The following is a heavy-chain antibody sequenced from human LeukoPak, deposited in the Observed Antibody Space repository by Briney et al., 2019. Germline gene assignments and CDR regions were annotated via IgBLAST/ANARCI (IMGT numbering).Heavy chain of an antibody. V-gene: IGHV1-46*01. J-gene: IGHJ2*01. Sequence: GAPVKVSCKASGYTFTSYYMHWVRQAPGQGLEWMGIINPSGGSTSYAQKFQGRVTMTRDTSTSTVYMELSSLRSEDTAVYYCARDRYDSSGYYYRIDDWYFDLWGRGTLVTVSS. CDR2: INPSGGST. CDR3: ARDRYDSSGYYYRIDDWYFDL. CDR1: GYTFTSYY. D-gene: IGHD3-22*01.